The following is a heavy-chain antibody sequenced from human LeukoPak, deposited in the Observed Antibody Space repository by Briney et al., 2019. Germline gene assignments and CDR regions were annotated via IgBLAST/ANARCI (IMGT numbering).Heavy chain of an antibody. CDR1: GGSISSYY. J-gene: IGHJ6*02. CDR2: IYYSGST. Sequence: SETLSLPCSVSGGSISSYYWSWIRQPPGSELEWIGYIYYSGSTTYSPSLKSRVTISVDTSKNQFSLRLNSVTAADTAVYYCARGGESSSWSLYYGMDVWGQGTTVTVSS. V-gene: IGHV4-59*01. CDR3: ARGGESSSWSLYYGMDV. D-gene: IGHD6-13*01.